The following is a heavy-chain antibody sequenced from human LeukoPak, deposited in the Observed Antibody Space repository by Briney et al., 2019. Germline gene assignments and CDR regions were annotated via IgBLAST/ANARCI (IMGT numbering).Heavy chain of an antibody. J-gene: IGHJ4*02. CDR3: ARGNRYGGTYYFDY. Sequence: SETLSLTCAVYGGSFSGYYWSWIRQPPGKGLEWIGEINHSGSTNYNPSLKSRVTISVDTSKNQFSLKLSSVTAADTAVYYCARGNRYGGTYYFDYWGQGTLVTVSS. CDR2: INHSGST. V-gene: IGHV4-34*01. CDR1: GGSFSGYY. D-gene: IGHD4-23*01.